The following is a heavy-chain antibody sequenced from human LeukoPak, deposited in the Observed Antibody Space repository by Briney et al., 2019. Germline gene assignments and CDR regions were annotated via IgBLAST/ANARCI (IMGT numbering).Heavy chain of an antibody. V-gene: IGHV1-24*01. D-gene: IGHD3-10*01. CDR1: IYTLTELS. Sequence: GASVKLSCTVSIYTLTELSMHWVRQAPGKGLERMGGFDTEDGEAIYTQNFQGRVTMTADTSTDTAYLELSSLRSEDTALYYCATGGVKSLGDCLDYWGQGTLVTVSA. CDR3: ATGGVKSLGDCLDY. J-gene: IGHJ4*02. CDR2: FDTEDGEA.